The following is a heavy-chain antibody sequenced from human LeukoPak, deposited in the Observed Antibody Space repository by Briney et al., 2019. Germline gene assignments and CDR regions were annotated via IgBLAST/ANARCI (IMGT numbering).Heavy chain of an antibody. CDR3: TIAVAGTGEFDY. J-gene: IGHJ4*02. Sequence: GGSLRLSCAASGFTFSNAWMSWVRQAPGKGLEWVGRIKSKTDGGTTDYAAPVKGRFTISRDDSKNTLHLQMNSLKTEDTAVYYCTIAVAGTGEFDYWGQGTLVTVSS. CDR1: GFTFSNAW. D-gene: IGHD6-19*01. CDR2: IKSKTDGGTT. V-gene: IGHV3-15*01.